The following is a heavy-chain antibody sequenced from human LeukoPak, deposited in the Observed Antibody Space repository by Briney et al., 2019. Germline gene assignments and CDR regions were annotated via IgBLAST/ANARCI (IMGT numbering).Heavy chain of an antibody. CDR2: ISYDGSNK. CDR1: GFTFISYG. V-gene: IGHV3-30*18. Sequence: GSRRLSCVASGFTFISYGMHWVRQAPGKGLEWVAVISYDGSNKYYADSVKGRFTISRDNSNNTLYLQMNSLRAEDTAVYYCAKGSLGGSWYKFLIDYWGQGTLVTVSS. J-gene: IGHJ4*02. D-gene: IGHD6-13*01. CDR3: AKGSLGGSWYKFLIDY.